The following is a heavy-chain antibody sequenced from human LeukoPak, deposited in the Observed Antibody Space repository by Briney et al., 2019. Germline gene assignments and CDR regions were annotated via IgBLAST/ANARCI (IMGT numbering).Heavy chain of an antibody. J-gene: IGHJ5*02. Sequence: PSETLSLTCTVSGGSISSYYWSWIRQPAGKGLEWIGRIYSSGSTDYNSSLKRRVTMSVDTSKNQFSLKLSSVTAADTAVYYCARGAYGSGSTNWFDPWGQGTLVTVSS. CDR3: ARGAYGSGSTNWFDP. CDR2: IYSSGST. V-gene: IGHV4-4*07. D-gene: IGHD3-10*01. CDR1: GGSISSYY.